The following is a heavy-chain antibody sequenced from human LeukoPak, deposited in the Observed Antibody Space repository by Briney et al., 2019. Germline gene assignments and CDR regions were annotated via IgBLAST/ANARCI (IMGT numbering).Heavy chain of an antibody. CDR2: INPNSGGT. D-gene: IGHD3-3*01. J-gene: IGHJ4*02. V-gene: IGHV1-2*02. CDR1: GYTFTGYY. CDR3: ARIPLTIFEDY. Sequence: VASVRVSCKASGYTFTGYYMHWVRQAPGQGLEWMGWINPNSGGTNYAQKFQGRVTMTRDTSISTAYMELSRLRSDDTAVYYCARIPLTIFEDYWGQGTLVTVSS.